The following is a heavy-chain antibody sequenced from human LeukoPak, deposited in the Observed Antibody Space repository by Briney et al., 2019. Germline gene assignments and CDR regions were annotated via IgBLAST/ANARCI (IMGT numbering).Heavy chain of an antibody. CDR2: INPNSGGT. J-gene: IGHJ6*03. Sequence: RASVKVSCKASGYTFTGYYMHWVRQAPGQGLEWMGWINPNSGGTNYAQKFQGRVTMTRDTSISTAYMELSRLRSDDTAVYYCARGTVSGSYQYYYYYYMDVWGKGPRSPSP. CDR3: ARGTVSGSYQYYYYYYMDV. CDR1: GYTFTGYY. D-gene: IGHD1-26*01. V-gene: IGHV1-2*02.